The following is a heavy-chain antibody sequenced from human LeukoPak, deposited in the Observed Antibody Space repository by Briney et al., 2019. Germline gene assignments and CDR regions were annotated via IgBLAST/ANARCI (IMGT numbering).Heavy chain of an antibody. D-gene: IGHD1-26*01. J-gene: IGHJ6*02. V-gene: IGHV3-23*01. CDR2: ISGSGGST. Sequence: GGSLRLSCAASGFTFSSYAMSWVRQAPGKGLEWVSAISGSGGSTYYADSVKGRFTISRDNSKNTPYLQMNSLRAEDTAVYYCAKDHESGDYYYYGMDVWGQGTTVTVSS. CDR3: AKDHESGDYYYYGMDV. CDR1: GFTFSSYA.